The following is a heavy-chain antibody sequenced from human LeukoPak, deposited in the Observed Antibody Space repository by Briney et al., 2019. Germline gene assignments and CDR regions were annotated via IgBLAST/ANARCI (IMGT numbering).Heavy chain of an antibody. CDR1: GYTFSSYG. CDR3: ARVRDSSSCYGGFDY. CDR2: IWYDGSNK. V-gene: IGHV3-33*01. J-gene: IGHJ4*02. D-gene: IGHD6-13*01. Sequence: GGSLRLSCAASGYTFSSYGMRWVRQAPGEGRGGVAVIWYDGSNKYYADSVKGRFTISRDNSKNTLYLQMNSLRAEDTAVYYCARVRDSSSCYGGFDYWGQGTLVTVSS.